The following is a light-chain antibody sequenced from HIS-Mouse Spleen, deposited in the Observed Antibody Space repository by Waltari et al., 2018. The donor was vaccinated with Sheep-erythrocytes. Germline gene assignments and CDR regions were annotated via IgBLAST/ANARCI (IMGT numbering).Light chain of an antibody. J-gene: IGLJ3*02. V-gene: IGLV2-23*01. CDR2: EGS. CDR3: CSYAGSSTPWV. CDR1: SSDVGSYNL. Sequence: PASVSGSPGQSITISCTGTSSDVGSYNLVSWYQQHPGKAPKLMIYEGSKRPSGVSNRFSGSKSGNTASLTISGLQAEDEAEYYCCSYAGSSTPWVFGGGTKLTVL.